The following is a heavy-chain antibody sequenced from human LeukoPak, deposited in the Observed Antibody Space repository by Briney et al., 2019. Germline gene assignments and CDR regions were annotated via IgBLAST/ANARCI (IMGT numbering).Heavy chain of an antibody. CDR3: ASGKYGTSSLDY. CDR1: GFTVSNYY. V-gene: IGHV3-53*01. J-gene: IGHJ4*02. CDR2: IYSGGTK. Sequence: GGSLRLSCAVSGFTVSNYYMSWVRQAPGKGLEWVSIIYSGGTKYYADSVKGRFTISRDNSKNTQYLQMNSLRVEVTAVYYCASGKYGTSSLDYWGQGTLVTVSS. D-gene: IGHD6-6*01.